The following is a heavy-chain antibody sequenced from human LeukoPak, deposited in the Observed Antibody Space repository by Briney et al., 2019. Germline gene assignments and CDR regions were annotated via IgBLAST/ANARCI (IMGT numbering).Heavy chain of an antibody. Sequence: SETLSLTCTVSGGSISSGGYFWNWIRQPAGKGLEWIGEINHSGGTNYNPSLKSRVTISVDTSKNQFSLKLSSVTAADTGVYYCARGQRIDYWGQGTLVTASS. D-gene: IGHD6-25*01. CDR1: GGSISSGGYF. V-gene: IGHV4-39*07. CDR3: ARGQRIDY. J-gene: IGHJ4*02. CDR2: INHSGGT.